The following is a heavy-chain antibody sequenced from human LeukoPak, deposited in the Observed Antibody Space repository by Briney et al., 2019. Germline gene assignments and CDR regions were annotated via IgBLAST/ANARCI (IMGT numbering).Heavy chain of an antibody. Sequence: GGSLRLSCSASGFTFSNYAMSWVRQAPGKGLEWVSGLSRSGSDTYYADSVKGRFTISRDNSKNTLYPQMNSLRAEDAAVYYCAKTSGYSNSWYEDWGQGTLVTVSS. CDR2: LSRSGSDT. V-gene: IGHV3-23*01. D-gene: IGHD5-12*01. J-gene: IGHJ5*02. CDR1: GFTFSNYA. CDR3: AKTSGYSNSWYED.